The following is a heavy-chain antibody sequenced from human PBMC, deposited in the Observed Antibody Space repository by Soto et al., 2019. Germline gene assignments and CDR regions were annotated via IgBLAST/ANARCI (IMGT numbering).Heavy chain of an antibody. CDR1: GFTFSSYW. CDR2: IKQDGSEK. Sequence: PEGSLRLFSAASGFTFSSYWMSWVRQAPGKGLEWVANIKQDGSEKYYVDSVKGRFTISRDNAKNSLYLQMNSLRAEDTAVYYCATHYDFWSGYPDAFDIWGQGTMVTVSS. J-gene: IGHJ3*02. V-gene: IGHV3-7*01. D-gene: IGHD3-3*01. CDR3: ATHYDFWSGYPDAFDI.